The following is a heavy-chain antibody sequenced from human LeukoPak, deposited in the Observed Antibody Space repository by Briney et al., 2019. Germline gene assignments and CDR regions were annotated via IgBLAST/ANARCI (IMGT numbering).Heavy chain of an antibody. CDR3: ETYLYYYGSGSRRYAFDI. J-gene: IGHJ3*02. V-gene: IGHV4-61*02. CDR2: IYTSGST. D-gene: IGHD3-10*01. Sequence: SQTLSLTCTVSGGSISTGSDYWSWIRQPAGKGLEWIGRIYTSGSTNYNPSLKSRVSISVDTSKNQFSLKLSSVTAADTAVYYCETYLYYYGSGSRRYAFDIWGQGTMVTVSS. CDR1: GGSISTGSDY.